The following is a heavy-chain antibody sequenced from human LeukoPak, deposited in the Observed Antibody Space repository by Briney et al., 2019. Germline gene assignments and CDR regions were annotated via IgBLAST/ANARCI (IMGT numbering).Heavy chain of an antibody. CDR1: GGSFSGYY. D-gene: IGHD1-26*01. V-gene: IGHV4-59*01. CDR2: IYYSGST. J-gene: IGHJ4*02. CDR3: ARDPSGSSGLYFDY. Sequence: PSETLSLTCAVYGGSFSGYYWSWIRQPPGKGLEWIGYIYYSGSTNYNPSLKSRVTISVDTSKNQFSLKLSSVTAADTAVYYCARDPSGSSGLYFDYWGQGTLVTVSS.